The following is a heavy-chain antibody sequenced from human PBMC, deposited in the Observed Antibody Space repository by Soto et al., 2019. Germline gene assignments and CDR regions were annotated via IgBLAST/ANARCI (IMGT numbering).Heavy chain of an antibody. CDR3: ARAAAPYYYGSGSYYPTSGCYYYMDV. D-gene: IGHD3-10*01. Sequence: EVQLVESGGGLVKPGGSLRLSCAASGFTFSSYSMNWVRQAPGKGLEWVSSISSSSSYIYYADSVKGRFTISRDNAKNSLYLQMNSLRAEDTAVYYCARAAAPYYYGSGSYYPTSGCYYYMDVWGKGTTVTVSS. CDR1: GFTFSSYS. CDR2: ISSSSSYI. J-gene: IGHJ6*03. V-gene: IGHV3-21*01.